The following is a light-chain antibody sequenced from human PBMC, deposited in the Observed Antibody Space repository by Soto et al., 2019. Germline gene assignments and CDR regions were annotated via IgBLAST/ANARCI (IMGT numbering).Light chain of an antibody. J-gene: IGLJ2*01. V-gene: IGLV1-40*01. CDR3: QSYDSSLSGVL. Sequence: QSVLTQPPSVSGAPGQRVTISCTGSSYNIGAGSDVHWYQQLPGTAPKLLIYNNSNRPSGVPDRFSGSKSGTSASLAITGLQAEDEADYYCQSYDSSLSGVLFGGGTKLTVL. CDR2: NNS. CDR1: SYNIGAGSD.